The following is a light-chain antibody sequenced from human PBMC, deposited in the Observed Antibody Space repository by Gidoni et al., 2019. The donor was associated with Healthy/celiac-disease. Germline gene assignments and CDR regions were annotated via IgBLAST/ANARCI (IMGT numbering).Light chain of an antibody. J-gene: IGKJ2*01. CDR1: QSISSW. V-gene: IGKV1-5*03. CDR3: QQYNSYSSYT. Sequence: DIQMTQSPSTLSASVGDRVTITCRASQSISSWLAWYQQTPGKAPKLLTYKASSLESGVPSRFSGSGSGTEFTLTISSLQPDDFATYYCQQYNSYSSYTFGQXTKLEIK. CDR2: KAS.